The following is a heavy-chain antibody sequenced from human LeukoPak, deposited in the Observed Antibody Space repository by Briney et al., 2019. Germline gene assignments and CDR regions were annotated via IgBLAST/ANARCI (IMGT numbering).Heavy chain of an antibody. D-gene: IGHD3-9*01. CDR2: IRYDGSNK. CDR3: AKLPPLRYFDWLLP. Sequence: GGSLRLSCAASGFTFSSYAMHWVRQTPGKGLEWVAFIRYDGSNKYYADSVKGRFTISRDNSKNTLYLQMNSLRAEDTAVYYCAKLPPLRYFDWLLPWGQGTLVTVSS. J-gene: IGHJ5*02. CDR1: GFTFSSYA. V-gene: IGHV3-30*02.